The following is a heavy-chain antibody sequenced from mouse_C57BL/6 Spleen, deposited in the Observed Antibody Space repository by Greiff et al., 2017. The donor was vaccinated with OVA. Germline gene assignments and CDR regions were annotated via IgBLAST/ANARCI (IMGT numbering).Heavy chain of an antibody. J-gene: IGHJ3*01. D-gene: IGHD1-1*01. CDR3: ARRGFITTVVPFAY. CDR2: IDPSDSYT. V-gene: IGHV1-69*01. CDR1: GYTFTSYW. Sequence: QVHLQQPGAELVMPGASVKLSCKASGYTFTSYWMHWVKQRPGQGLEWIGEIDPSDSYTNYNQKFKGKSTLTVDKSSSTAYMQLSSLTSEDSAVYYCARRGFITTVVPFAYWGQGTLVTVSA.